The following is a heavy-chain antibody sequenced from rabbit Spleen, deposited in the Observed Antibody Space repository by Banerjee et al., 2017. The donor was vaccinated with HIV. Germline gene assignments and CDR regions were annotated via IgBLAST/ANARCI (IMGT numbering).Heavy chain of an antibody. V-gene: IGHV1S45*01. CDR2: IYGGSSGST. CDR1: GFSFSSSYY. CDR3: ARDTSTSFSSYGMDL. J-gene: IGHJ6*01. Sequence: QEQLEESGGDLVKPEGSLTLTCTASGFSFSSSYYMCWVRQAPGKGLEWIACIYGGSSGSTAYASWVKGRFTISKTSSTTVTLQMTRLTAADTATYFCARDTSTSFSSYGMDLWGPGTLVTVS. D-gene: IGHD1-1*01.